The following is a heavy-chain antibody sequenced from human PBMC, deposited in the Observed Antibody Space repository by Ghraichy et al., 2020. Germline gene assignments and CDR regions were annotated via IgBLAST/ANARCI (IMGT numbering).Heavy chain of an antibody. D-gene: IGHD1-14*01. CDR1: GGSISSYY. CDR3: ARLNHDYYYYYGMDV. CDR2: IYYSGST. Sequence: SQTLSLTCTVSGGSISSYYWSWIRQPPGKGLEWIGYIYYSGSTNYNPSLKSRVTISVDTSKNQFSLKLSSVTAADTAVYYCARLNHDYYYYYGMDVWGQGTTVTVSS. V-gene: IGHV4-59*08. J-gene: IGHJ6*02.